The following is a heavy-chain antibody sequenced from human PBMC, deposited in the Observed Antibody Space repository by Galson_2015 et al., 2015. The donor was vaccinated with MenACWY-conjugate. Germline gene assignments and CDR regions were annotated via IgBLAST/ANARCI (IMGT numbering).Heavy chain of an antibody. CDR2: INAGNGNT. CDR1: GYTFSIYA. Sequence: SVKVSCKASGYTFSIYAMHWVRQAPGQRLEWMGWINAGNGNTKYSQKFQGRVTITRDTSASTAYMELSSLTSEDTAVYYCARSQFSRYTSAWYEQDYWGQGTLVTVSS. J-gene: IGHJ4*02. V-gene: IGHV1-3*01. CDR3: ARSQFSRYTSAWYEQDY. D-gene: IGHD6-19*01.